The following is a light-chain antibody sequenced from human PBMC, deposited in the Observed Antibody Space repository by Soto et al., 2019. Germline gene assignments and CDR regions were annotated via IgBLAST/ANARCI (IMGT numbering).Light chain of an antibody. CDR2: SAS. Sequence: EIVMTQSPATLSVSPGERATLSCRASQSVSTKLAWYQQKPGQAPSILIYSASTRATGVPARFSGSGSGTEFTLTISGLQSEDSAVSYCQQYRSWLVTFGPGTKVEFK. J-gene: IGKJ1*01. V-gene: IGKV3-15*01. CDR1: QSVSTK. CDR3: QQYRSWLVT.